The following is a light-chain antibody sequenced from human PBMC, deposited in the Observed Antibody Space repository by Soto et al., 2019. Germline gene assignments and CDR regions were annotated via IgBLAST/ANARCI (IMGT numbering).Light chain of an antibody. Sequence: EILLTQSPGRVSAFPGERASISCRASQSVDNSLAWYQQKPGQAPRLLISGASSRATGIPDRFIGSGSGTFFSLTIGSLQPHDFSLYYSQHYVVDSPITFGQGTRL. CDR3: QHYVVDSPIT. V-gene: IGKV3-20*01. CDR1: QSVDNS. J-gene: IGKJ5*01. CDR2: GAS.